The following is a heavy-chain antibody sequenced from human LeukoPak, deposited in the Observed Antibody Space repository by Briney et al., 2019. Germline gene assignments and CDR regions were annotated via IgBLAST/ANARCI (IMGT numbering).Heavy chain of an antibody. CDR1: GGTFSSYA. V-gene: IGHV1-69*13. CDR2: IIPIFGTA. J-gene: IGHJ4*02. Sequence: GASLRVSCTASGGTFSSYAISWVRQAPGQGLEWMGGIIPIFGTANYAQTFQGRDTITADESTSTAYMELSRLRSEDTAVYYCARAPRGHDYGDGTYYFYYWGQGTLVTVSS. D-gene: IGHD4-17*01. CDR3: ARAPRGHDYGDGTYYFYY.